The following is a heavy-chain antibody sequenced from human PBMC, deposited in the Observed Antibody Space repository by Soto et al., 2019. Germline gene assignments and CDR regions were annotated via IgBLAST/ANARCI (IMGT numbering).Heavy chain of an antibody. CDR3: ARVRDSGYDWDD. CDR1: GFTFSDYY. Sequence: VQLVESGGGLVKPGGSLRLSCAASGFTFSDYYMSWIRQVPGKGLEWISYITTSGSYINYADSVKGRFTISRDNAKSSLYLQMNSLRAEDTAVYYCARVRDSGYDWDDWGQGTLVTVSS. D-gene: IGHD5-12*01. V-gene: IGHV3-11*05. CDR2: ITTSGSYI. J-gene: IGHJ4*02.